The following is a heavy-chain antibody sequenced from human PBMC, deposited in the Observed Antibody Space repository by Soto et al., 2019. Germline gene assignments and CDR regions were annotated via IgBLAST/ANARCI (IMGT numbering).Heavy chain of an antibody. CDR3: ARKATIAPNWFDP. Sequence: QVQLVQSGAEVKKPGSSVKVSCKASGGTFSSYAISWVRQAPGQGLEWMGGLIPIFGTANYAQKFQGRVTSTADESRSTAYMELSSLRSEDTAVYYFARKATIAPNWFDPWGQGTLVTVSS. CDR2: LIPIFGTA. D-gene: IGHD5-12*01. CDR1: GGTFSSYA. V-gene: IGHV1-69*01. J-gene: IGHJ5*02.